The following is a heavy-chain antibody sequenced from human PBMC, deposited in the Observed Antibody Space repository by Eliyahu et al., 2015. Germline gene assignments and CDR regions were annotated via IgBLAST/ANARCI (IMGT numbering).Heavy chain of an antibody. V-gene: IGHV3-21*01. Sequence: LEWVSSISSSGSFLYYADSVKGRFTISRDNAKNSLSLQMNSLRAEDTAVYYCARVKTRVRGVILNPYYSNYAMDVWGPGTTVTVSS. CDR3: ARVKTRVRGVILNPYYSNYAMDV. CDR2: ISSSGSFL. D-gene: IGHD3-10*01. J-gene: IGHJ6*02.